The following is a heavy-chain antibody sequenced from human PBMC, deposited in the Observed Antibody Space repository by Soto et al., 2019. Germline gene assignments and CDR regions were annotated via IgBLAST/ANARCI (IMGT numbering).Heavy chain of an antibody. CDR3: ARDLANGVCYFDL. CDR1: GYTFTSYA. Sequence: ASVKVSCKASGYTFTSYAMHWVRQAPGQRLEWMGWINAGNGNTKYSQKFQGRVTITADKSTSTAYMELSSLRSEDTAVYYCARDLANGVCYFDLWGRGTLVTVSS. V-gene: IGHV1-3*01. D-gene: IGHD2-8*01. J-gene: IGHJ2*01. CDR2: INAGNGNT.